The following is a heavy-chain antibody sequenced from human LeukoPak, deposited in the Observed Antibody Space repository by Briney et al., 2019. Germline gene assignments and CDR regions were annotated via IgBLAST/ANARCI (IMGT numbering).Heavy chain of an antibody. J-gene: IGHJ4*02. D-gene: IGHD5-12*01. V-gene: IGHV1-46*01. Sequence: ASVKVSCKASGYTFTSYYMHWVRQAPGQELEWMGIINPSGGSTSYAQKFQGRVTMTRDTSTSTVYMELSSLRSEDTAVYYCARAGPRDIVATIDFDYWGQGTLVTVSS. CDR1: GYTFTSYY. CDR3: ARAGPRDIVATIDFDY. CDR2: INPSGGST.